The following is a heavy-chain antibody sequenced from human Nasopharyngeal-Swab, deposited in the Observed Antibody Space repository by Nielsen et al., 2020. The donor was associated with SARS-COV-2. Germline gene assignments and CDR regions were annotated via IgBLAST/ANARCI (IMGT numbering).Heavy chain of an antibody. D-gene: IGHD5-24*01. V-gene: IGHV3-23*01. CDR2: ISGSGGST. CDR1: GFTFSSYA. CDR3: AREVGGDGYHEY. J-gene: IGHJ4*02. Sequence: GESLKISCAASGFTFSSYAMSWVRQAPGKGLEWVSVISGSGGSTYYADSVKGRFTISRDNSKNTLYLQMNSLRAEDTAVYYCAREVGGDGYHEYWGQGSLVTVSS.